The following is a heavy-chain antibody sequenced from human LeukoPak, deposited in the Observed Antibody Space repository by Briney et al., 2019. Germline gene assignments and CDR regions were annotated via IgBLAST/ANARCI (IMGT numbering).Heavy chain of an antibody. V-gene: IGHV5-51*01. J-gene: IGHJ4*02. CDR2: IYPGDSDA. CDR3: ARRGGGGSEASAKAFDY. Sequence: GESLKISCKPSGYSFTTYWIAWVRQMPGKGLEWLGIIYPGDSDARYSPSFHGQVTIAADESIGTAYLQWSSLKASDTAMYYCARRGGGGSEASAKAFDYWGQGTLVTVSS. CDR1: GYSFTTYW. D-gene: IGHD2-15*01.